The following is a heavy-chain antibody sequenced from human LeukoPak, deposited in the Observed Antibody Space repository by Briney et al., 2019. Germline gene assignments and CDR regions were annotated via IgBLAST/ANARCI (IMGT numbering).Heavy chain of an antibody. J-gene: IGHJ3*01. Sequence: GGSLKISCKVSGYSFTSYCIGWVRQMPGKGLEWMGIIYPGDSGPTYSPSFQGQVTISVDKSINPAYLQWSSLQASDTAMYYCGMSGDRVPLQDDVFDVWGQGTMVTVST. CDR2: IYPGDSGP. V-gene: IGHV5-51*01. CDR1: GYSFTSYC. CDR3: GMSGDRVPLQDDVFDV. D-gene: IGHD1-26*01.